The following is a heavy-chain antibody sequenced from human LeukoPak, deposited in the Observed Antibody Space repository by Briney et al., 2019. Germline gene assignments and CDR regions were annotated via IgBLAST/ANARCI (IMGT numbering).Heavy chain of an antibody. Sequence: PGGSLRLSCVGSGFTFSSHAMSWVRQAPEKGLEWVSGIYESGQTTHYADSVKGRFSISRDNSKNTLYLQMDSLRGEDTAVYYCANTRHYYDSSGYGSYWYFDLWGRGTLVTVSS. CDR2: IYESGQTT. D-gene: IGHD3-22*01. CDR1: GFTFSSHA. J-gene: IGHJ2*01. CDR3: ANTRHYYDSSGYGSYWYFDL. V-gene: IGHV3-23*01.